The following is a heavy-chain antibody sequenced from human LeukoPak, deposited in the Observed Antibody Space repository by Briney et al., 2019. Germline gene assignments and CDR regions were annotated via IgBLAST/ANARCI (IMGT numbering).Heavy chain of an antibody. D-gene: IGHD4-17*01. V-gene: IGHV4-59*08. CDR3: ARYNYGDYFFDY. CDR2: IYYSRST. Sequence: PSETLSLTCTVSGGSISSYYWSWIRQPPGKGLEWIGYIYYSRSTNYNPSLKSRVTISVDTSKNQFSLKLSSVTAADTAVYYCARYNYGDYFFDYRGQGTLDTVSS. J-gene: IGHJ4*02. CDR1: GGSISSYY.